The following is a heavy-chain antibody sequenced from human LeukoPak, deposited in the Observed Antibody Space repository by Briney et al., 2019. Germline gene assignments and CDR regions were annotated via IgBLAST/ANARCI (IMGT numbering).Heavy chain of an antibody. V-gene: IGHV3-23*01. CDR1: GFSFNSFA. D-gene: IGHD5-12*01. CDR2: ISGNGDNT. Sequence: GGSLRLSCAASGFSFNSFAMSWVRQAPGMGLEWVVAISGNGDNTYYTDSVKGRFTISRDNSKNTLYLQMNGLRAEDTAMYYCATYSGFFDYWDQGTLVTVSS. CDR3: ATYSGFFDY. J-gene: IGHJ4*02.